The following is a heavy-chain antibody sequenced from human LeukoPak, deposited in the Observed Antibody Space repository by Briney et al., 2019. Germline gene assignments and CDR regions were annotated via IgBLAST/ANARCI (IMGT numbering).Heavy chain of an antibody. D-gene: IGHD3-22*01. CDR2: IYYSGST. CDR1: GGSISSYY. CDR3: ARHEGSSGYYDY. J-gene: IGHJ4*02. V-gene: IGHV4-59*08. Sequence: ETLSLTCTVSGGSISSYYWSWIRQPPGKGPEWIGYIYYSGSTNYNPSLKSRVTISVDTSKNQFSLKLSSVTAADTAVYYCARHEGSSGYYDYWGQGTLVTVSS.